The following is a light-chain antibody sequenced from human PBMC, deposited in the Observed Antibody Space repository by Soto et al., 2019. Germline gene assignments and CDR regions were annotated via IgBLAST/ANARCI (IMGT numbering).Light chain of an antibody. J-gene: IGLJ1*01. CDR1: SSNIGAGYD. V-gene: IGLV1-40*01. CDR2: GNI. CDR3: QSYDSTLSARYV. Sequence: QSVLTQPASVSGSPGQSITISCTGSSSNIGAGYDVHWYQQRPGTAPKLLIFGNINRPSGVPDRFSGSKSGTSASLAITGLQAEDEGDYYCQSYDSTLSARYVFGTGTKVTFL.